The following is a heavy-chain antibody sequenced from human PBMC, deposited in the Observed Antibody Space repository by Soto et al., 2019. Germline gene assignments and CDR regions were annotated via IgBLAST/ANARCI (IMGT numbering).Heavy chain of an antibody. CDR1: GYTFTSYA. J-gene: IGHJ4*01. CDR3: VRDDFGLGIDY. Sequence: ASVKVSCKASGYTFTSYAMHWVRQAPGQRLEWMGWINAGNGNTKYSQKFQGRVTITRDTSASTAYMELSSLRSEDTAVYYCVRDDFGLGIDYWGLGTLVTVSS. V-gene: IGHV1-3*01. D-gene: IGHD1-26*01. CDR2: INAGNGNT.